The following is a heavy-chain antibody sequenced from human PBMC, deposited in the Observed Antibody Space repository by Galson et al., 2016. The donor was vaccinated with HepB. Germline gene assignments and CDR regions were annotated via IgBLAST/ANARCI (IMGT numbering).Heavy chain of an antibody. Sequence: SLRLSCAGSGSAFTTYAMAWVRQAPGKGLEWVSSIYSGGDKYYADSVKGRFTISRDISKNTVYLQMESLRVEDTALYYCARDPLGGGDVIVGDWGQGTQVTVSS. CDR1: GSAFTTYA. V-gene: IGHV3-53*01. D-gene: IGHD1-26*01. J-gene: IGHJ4*02. CDR2: IYSGGDK. CDR3: ARDPLGGGDVIVGD.